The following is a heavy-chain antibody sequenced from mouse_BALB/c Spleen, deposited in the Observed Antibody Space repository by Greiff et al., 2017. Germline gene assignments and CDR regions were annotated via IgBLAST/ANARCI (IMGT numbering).Heavy chain of an antibody. V-gene: IGHV3-2*02. CDR1: GYSITSDYA. CDR3: ARGRANWDEDFDY. CDR2: ISYSGST. J-gene: IGHJ2*01. D-gene: IGHD4-1*01. Sequence: EVKLVESGPGLVKPSQSLSLTCTVTGYSITSDYAWNWIRQFPGNKLEWMGYISYSGSTSYNPSLKSRISITRDTSKNQFFLQLNSVTTEDTATYYCARGRANWDEDFDYWGQGTTLTVSS.